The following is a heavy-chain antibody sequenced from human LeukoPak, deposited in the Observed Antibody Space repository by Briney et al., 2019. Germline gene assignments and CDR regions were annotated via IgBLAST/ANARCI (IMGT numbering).Heavy chain of an antibody. J-gene: IGHJ4*02. V-gene: IGHV3-23*01. Sequence: GGSLRLSCAASGFTFSNYAMSWVRQAPGKGLEWVSGIIGSGGSTFYADSVKGRFTISRDNSKNTLYLQMNSLRAEDTAVYYCAKHDCSGSSCYQFDCWGQGTLVTVSS. CDR2: IIGSGGST. CDR3: AKHDCSGSSCYQFDC. D-gene: IGHD2-15*01. CDR1: GFTFSNYA.